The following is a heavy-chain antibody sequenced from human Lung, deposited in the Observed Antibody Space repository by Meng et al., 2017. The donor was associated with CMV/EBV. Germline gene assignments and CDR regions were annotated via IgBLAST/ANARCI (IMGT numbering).Heavy chain of an antibody. V-gene: IGHV4-4*07. CDR2: IYTSGST. CDR1: GGSISSYY. D-gene: IGHD5-24*01. Sequence: VNRWESAPDAAMPTCTLSHTGTGFGGSISSYYLNWFVQPAGKGLEWFGRIYTSGSTNYNPSLKRRVTMSVDTSKNQFSLKLSSVTAADTAVYYCARGSRDEAFQHWGQGTLVTVSS. J-gene: IGHJ1*01. CDR3: ARGSRDEAFQH.